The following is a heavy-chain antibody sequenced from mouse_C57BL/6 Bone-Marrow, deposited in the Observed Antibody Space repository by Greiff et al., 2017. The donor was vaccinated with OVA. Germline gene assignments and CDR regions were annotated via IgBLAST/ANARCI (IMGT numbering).Heavy chain of an antibody. CDR3: TTGGYGSLDY. Sequence: EVHLVESGAELVRPGASVKLSCTASGFNIKDDYMHWVKQRPEQGLEWIGWIDPENGDTEYASKFQGKATITADTSSNTAYLQLSSLTSEDTAVYYCTTGGYGSLDYWGQGTTLTVSS. J-gene: IGHJ2*01. CDR1: GFNIKDDY. D-gene: IGHD1-1*01. CDR2: IDPENGDT. V-gene: IGHV14-4*01.